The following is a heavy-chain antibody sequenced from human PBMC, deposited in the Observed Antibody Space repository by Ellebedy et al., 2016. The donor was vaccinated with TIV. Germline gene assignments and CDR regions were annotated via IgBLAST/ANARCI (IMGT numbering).Heavy chain of an antibody. V-gene: IGHV1-8*02. D-gene: IGHD6-13*01. CDR1: GYTFTTYD. Sequence: AASVKVSCKASGYTFTTYDINWVRQATGQGLEWMGWMNPNSGNTGYAQKFQGRVTMTRDTSISTAYLELSRLRSDDTAVYYCAILGGSSWYVGGVVDPPWGQGTLVTVSS. CDR2: MNPNSGNT. CDR3: AILGGSSWYVGGVVDPP. J-gene: IGHJ5*02.